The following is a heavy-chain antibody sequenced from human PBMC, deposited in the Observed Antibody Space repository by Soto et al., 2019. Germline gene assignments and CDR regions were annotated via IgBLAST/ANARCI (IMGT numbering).Heavy chain of an antibody. V-gene: IGHV4-31*03. CDR2: IYYSGST. CDR1: GGSISSGGYY. J-gene: IGHJ5*02. D-gene: IGHD3-22*01. CDR3: ASLYYYDSSGYLSWFDP. Sequence: SETLSLTCTVAGGSISSGGYYWSWINKHPGKGLEWIGYIYYSGSTYYNPSLKSRVTISVDTSKNQFSLKLSSVTAADTAVYYCASLYYYDSSGYLSWFDPWGQGTLVTVSS.